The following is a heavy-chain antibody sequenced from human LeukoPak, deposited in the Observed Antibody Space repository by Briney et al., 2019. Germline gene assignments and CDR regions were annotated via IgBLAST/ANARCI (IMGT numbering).Heavy chain of an antibody. J-gene: IGHJ4*02. CDR1: GGSISSGGYY. V-gene: IGHV4-30-2*01. Sequence: SETLSPTCTVSGGSISSGGYYWSWIRQPPGKGLEWIGYIYHSGSTYYNPSLKSRVTISVDRSKNQFSLKLSSVTAADTAVYYCARGATATAMVTDYFDYWGQGTLVTVSS. CDR3: ARGATATAMVTDYFDY. D-gene: IGHD5-18*01. CDR2: IYHSGST.